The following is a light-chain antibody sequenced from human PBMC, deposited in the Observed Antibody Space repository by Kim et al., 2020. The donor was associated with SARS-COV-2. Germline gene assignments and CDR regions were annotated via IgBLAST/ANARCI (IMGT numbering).Light chain of an antibody. CDR2: DAS. CDR3: QQSVSPPLT. CDR1: QSIRTY. Sequence: DIQMTQSLSSLSASVGDRVTITCRASQSIRTYLNWYQQKPGKAPNLLIYDASSLHSGVPSRFSGSGSGTDFTLTVSSLQPEDFATYYCQQSVSPPLTFGQGTKVDIK. V-gene: IGKV1-39*01. J-gene: IGKJ1*01.